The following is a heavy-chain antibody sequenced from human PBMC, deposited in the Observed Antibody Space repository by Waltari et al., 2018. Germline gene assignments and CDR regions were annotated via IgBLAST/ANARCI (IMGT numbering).Heavy chain of an antibody. CDR2: ISGSGGST. V-gene: IGHV3-23*01. D-gene: IGHD2-15*01. J-gene: IGHJ4*02. Sequence: EVQLLESGGGLVQPGGSLRLSCAASGFTFSSYAMSWVRQAPGEGLEWVSAISGSGGSTNCADSVKGRFTIARDNTKNTLYLQMNSLRAEDTAVYYCAKDLRLLLRETDYWGQGTLVTVSS. CDR3: AKDLRLLLRETDY. CDR1: GFTFSSYA.